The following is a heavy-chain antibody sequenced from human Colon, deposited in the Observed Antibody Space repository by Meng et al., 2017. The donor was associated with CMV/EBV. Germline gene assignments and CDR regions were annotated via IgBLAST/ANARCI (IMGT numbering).Heavy chain of an antibody. CDR1: GFTFRSYT. J-gene: IGHJ1*01. CDR2: IGSDGTTI. CDR3: ANSRGEYFQR. D-gene: IGHD3-10*01. V-gene: IGHV3-48*03. Sequence: GESLKISCAASGFTFRSYTMHWVRQAPGMGLEWVSYIGSDGTTIYYADSVRGRFTISRDNAKKSLYLLMNSLRAEDTAVYYCANSRGEYFQRWGQGTLVTVSS.